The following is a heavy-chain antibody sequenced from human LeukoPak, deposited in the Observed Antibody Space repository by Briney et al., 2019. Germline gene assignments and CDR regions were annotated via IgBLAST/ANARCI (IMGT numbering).Heavy chain of an antibody. V-gene: IGHV3-7*03. CDR3: AGGSGWLIDY. D-gene: IGHD6-19*01. Sequence: GVSLRLSCAASGFTFSSFWMNWVRHTPGKGLEWVANIEGDGSEKNYMDSVKGRLTISRDNAKKSLHLQMNSLRAEDTGVYYCAGGSGWLIDYWGQGTLVTVSS. CDR2: IEGDGSEK. J-gene: IGHJ4*02. CDR1: GFTFSSFW.